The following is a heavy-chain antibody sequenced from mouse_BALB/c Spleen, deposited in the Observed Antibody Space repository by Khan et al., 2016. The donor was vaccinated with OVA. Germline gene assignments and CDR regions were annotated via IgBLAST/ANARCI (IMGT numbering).Heavy chain of an antibody. J-gene: IGHJ1*01. CDR3: TRPPITTVVATSYWFFDV. Sequence: EVMLVESGGALVQPGGSLKLSCAASGFTFSNYAMSWVRQTPEKRLEWVATISSGGNYTYYPDSVKGRFTISRDNAKSTLYLQMSSLRSEDTAMLYCTRPPITTVVATSYWFFDVWGAGTTVTVSS. CDR2: ISSGGNYT. D-gene: IGHD1-1*01. V-gene: IGHV5-9-1*01. CDR1: GFTFSNYA.